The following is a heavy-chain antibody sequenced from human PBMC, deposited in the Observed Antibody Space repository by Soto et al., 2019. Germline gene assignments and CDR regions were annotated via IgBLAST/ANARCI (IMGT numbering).Heavy chain of an antibody. D-gene: IGHD6-6*01. J-gene: IGHJ4*02. CDR1: GFTFSSYA. CDR2: ISYDGSNK. Sequence: GGSLRLSCAASGFTFSSYAMHWVRQAPGKGLEWVAVISYDGSNKYYADSVKGRFTISRDNSKNTLYLQMNSLRAEDTAVYYCARGRESSSLDYWGQGTLVTVSS. V-gene: IGHV3-30-3*01. CDR3: ARGRESSSLDY.